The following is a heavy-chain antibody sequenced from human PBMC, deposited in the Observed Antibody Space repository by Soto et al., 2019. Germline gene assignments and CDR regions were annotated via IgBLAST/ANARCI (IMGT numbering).Heavy chain of an antibody. Sequence: PSETLSLTCTVSGGSISSYYWSWIRQPPGKGLEWIGYIYYSGSTYYNPSLKSRVTISVDTSKNQFSLKLSSVTAADTAVYYCAKCITALGPIDYWGQGTLVTVSS. D-gene: IGHD6-6*01. J-gene: IGHJ4*02. V-gene: IGHV4-59*12. CDR2: IYYSGST. CDR3: AKCITALGPIDY. CDR1: GGSISSYY.